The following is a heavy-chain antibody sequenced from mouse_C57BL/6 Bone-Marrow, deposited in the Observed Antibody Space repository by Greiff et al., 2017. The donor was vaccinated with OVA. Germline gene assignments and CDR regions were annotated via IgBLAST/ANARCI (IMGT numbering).Heavy chain of an antibody. J-gene: IGHJ2*01. V-gene: IGHV1-52*01. CDR2: IDPSDSET. CDR3: ARWKSPGYYFDY. CDR1: GYTFTSYW. Sequence: QVQLQQPGAELVRPGSSVKLSCKASGYTFTSYWMHWVKQRPIQGLEWIGNIDPSDSETHYNQKFKDKATLTVDKSSSTAYMQLSSLTSEDSAVYYCARWKSPGYYFDYWGQGTTLTVSS.